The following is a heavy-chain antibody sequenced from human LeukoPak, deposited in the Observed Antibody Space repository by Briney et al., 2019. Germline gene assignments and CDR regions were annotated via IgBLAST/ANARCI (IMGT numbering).Heavy chain of an antibody. Sequence: PGGSLRLSCAASGFRFSDYDLHWVRQTPGKGLEWVAVVSFDGNDKHYADYVKGRFTIFRDNSRNTMYLQMSSLRPEDTAVFYCARPSDDHNWVRTAFNLWGQGAVVTVSP. V-gene: IGHV3-30*04. CDR3: ARPSDDHNWVRTAFNL. CDR1: GFRFSDYD. CDR2: VSFDGNDK. J-gene: IGHJ3*01. D-gene: IGHD3-16*01.